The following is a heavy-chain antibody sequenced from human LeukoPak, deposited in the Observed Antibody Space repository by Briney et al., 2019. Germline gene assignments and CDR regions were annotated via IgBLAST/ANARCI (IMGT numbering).Heavy chain of an antibody. D-gene: IGHD6-13*01. Sequence: PSETLSLTCTVSGGSIISYYGSWIGQPPGKGLGGMGYIYYSGSTNYNPSLKSRVTISVDTSKNQFSLKLSSVTAADTAVYYCAREGVAAAGDAFDIWGQGTMVTVSS. J-gene: IGHJ3*02. CDR3: AREGVAAAGDAFDI. CDR2: IYYSGST. CDR1: GGSIISYY. V-gene: IGHV4-59*01.